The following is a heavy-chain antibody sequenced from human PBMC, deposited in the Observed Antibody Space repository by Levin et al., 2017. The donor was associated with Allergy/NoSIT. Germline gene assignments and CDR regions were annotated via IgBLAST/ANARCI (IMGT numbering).Heavy chain of an antibody. CDR3: ARDRYSSGWYPFDY. CDR1: GYTFTGYY. D-gene: IGHD6-19*01. Sequence: HGESLKISCKPSGYTFTGYYMHWVRQAPGQGLEWMGWINPNNGGTNYAQNFQGRVTMTRDTSISTAYMELSRLRSDDTAVYYCARDRYSSGWYPFDYWGQGTLVTVSS. J-gene: IGHJ4*02. CDR2: INPNNGGT. V-gene: IGHV1-2*02.